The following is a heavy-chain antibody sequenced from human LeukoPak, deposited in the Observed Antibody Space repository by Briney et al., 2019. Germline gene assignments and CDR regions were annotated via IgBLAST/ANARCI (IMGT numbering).Heavy chain of an antibody. J-gene: IGHJ4*02. CDR3: ARGSRYYGSGSYY. CDR1: GGSFSGYY. Sequence: SETLSLTCAVYGGSFSGYYWSWIRQPPGKGLGWIGEINHSGSTNYNPSLKSRVTISVDTSKNQFSLKLSSVTAADTAVYYCARGSRYYGSGSYYWGQGTLVTVSS. D-gene: IGHD3-10*01. V-gene: IGHV4-34*01. CDR2: INHSGST.